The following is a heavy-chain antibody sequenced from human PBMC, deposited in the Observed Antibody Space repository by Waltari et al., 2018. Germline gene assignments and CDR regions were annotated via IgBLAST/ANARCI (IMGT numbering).Heavy chain of an antibody. Sequence: QVQLQESGPGLVKPSETLSLTCTISDDSFIDYYWCWIRQPPGKGLEWLGYIHYSGSTDSSPSFKSRVTMSIDTSKNQFSLNLSSVSAADTAVYYCARDAATGYFDSWGQGTLVTVSS. CDR1: DDSFIDYY. V-gene: IGHV4-59*01. CDR3: ARDAATGYFDS. J-gene: IGHJ4*02. CDR2: IHYSGST. D-gene: IGHD1-1*01.